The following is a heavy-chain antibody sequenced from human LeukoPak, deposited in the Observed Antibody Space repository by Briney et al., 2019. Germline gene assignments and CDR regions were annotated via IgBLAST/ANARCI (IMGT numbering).Heavy chain of an antibody. V-gene: IGHV1-69*05. J-gene: IGHJ3*02. CDR1: GYTFTGYY. CDR2: IIPIFGTA. D-gene: IGHD6-19*01. Sequence: SVKVSCKASGYTFTGYYMHWVRQAPGQGLEWMGRIIPIFGTANYAQKFQGRVTITTDESTSTAYMELSSLRSEDTAVYYCARAPISGWAEEAFDIWGQGTMVTVSS. CDR3: ARAPISGWAEEAFDI.